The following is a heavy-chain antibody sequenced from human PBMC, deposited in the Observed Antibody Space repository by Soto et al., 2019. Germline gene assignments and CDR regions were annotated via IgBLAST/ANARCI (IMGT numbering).Heavy chain of an antibody. V-gene: IGHV1-3*05. Sequence: QVQLVQSGAEEKKPGASVKVSCKASGYTFTSYAMHWVRQAPGQRLEWMGWINAGNGNTKYSQKSXGRVTITRDTXXSXASXELSSLRSEDTAVYYCARVQRGYYDSSGYPAYFQHWGQGTLVTVSS. J-gene: IGHJ1*01. CDR1: GYTFTSYA. D-gene: IGHD3-22*01. CDR3: ARVQRGYYDSSGYPAYFQH. CDR2: INAGNGNT.